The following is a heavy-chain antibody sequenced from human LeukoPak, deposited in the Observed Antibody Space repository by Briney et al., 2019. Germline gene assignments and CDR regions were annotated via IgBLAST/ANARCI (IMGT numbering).Heavy chain of an antibody. Sequence: PGRSLRLSCAASGFTFSSYGMHWVRQAPGKGLEWVSAISGSGGSTYYADSVKGRFTISRDNSKNTLYLQMNSLRAEDTAVYYCAKDRLTGTTCDYWGQGTLVTVSS. CDR2: ISGSGGST. CDR1: GFTFSSYG. V-gene: IGHV3-23*01. CDR3: AKDRLTGTTCDY. D-gene: IGHD1-20*01. J-gene: IGHJ4*02.